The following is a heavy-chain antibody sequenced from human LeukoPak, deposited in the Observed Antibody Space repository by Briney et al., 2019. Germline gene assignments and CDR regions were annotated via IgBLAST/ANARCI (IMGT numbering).Heavy chain of an antibody. J-gene: IGHJ3*02. CDR1: GFNFNDYY. Sequence: GGSLRLSCVASGFNFNDYYMSWIRQAPGKGLEWVSFISHSGRYTNDADSVKGRFTISRENAKNSLYLQMNNLRAEDTAVYYCARDRHRTSDNAFDIWGQGTMVTVSS. V-gene: IGHV3-11*05. CDR3: ARDRHRTSDNAFDI. CDR2: ISHSGRYT.